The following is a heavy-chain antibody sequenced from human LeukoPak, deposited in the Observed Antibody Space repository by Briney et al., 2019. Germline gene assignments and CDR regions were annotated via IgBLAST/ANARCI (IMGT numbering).Heavy chain of an antibody. V-gene: IGHV4-59*08. CDR2: IYYDGNT. D-gene: IGHD5-12*01. J-gene: IGHJ6*02. CDR1: GGSISISY. CDR3: ARTGSGRDYYGMDV. Sequence: SETLSLTCTVSGGSISISYWSWIRQPPGKGLEWIGYIYYDGNTNYNPSLKSRVTISVDTSKNQVSLKLSSVTAADTAVYYCARTGSGRDYYGMDVWGQGTSVTVSS.